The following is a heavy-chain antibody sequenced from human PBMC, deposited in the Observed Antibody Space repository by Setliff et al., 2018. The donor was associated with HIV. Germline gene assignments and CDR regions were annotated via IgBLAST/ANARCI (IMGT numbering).Heavy chain of an antibody. J-gene: IGHJ5*02. CDR3: ARHGLLWFGAGYNWFDP. CDR2: IYHTGIT. Sequence: PSETLSLTCTVSGGSITRTPYYWGWIRQPPGKGLEWIGSIYHTGITYDNPSLKSRVTISVDTSKNQFSLKLSSVTAADTAVYYCARHGLLWFGAGYNWFDPWGQGTLVTVSS. V-gene: IGHV4-39*01. D-gene: IGHD3-10*01. CDR1: GGSITRTPYY.